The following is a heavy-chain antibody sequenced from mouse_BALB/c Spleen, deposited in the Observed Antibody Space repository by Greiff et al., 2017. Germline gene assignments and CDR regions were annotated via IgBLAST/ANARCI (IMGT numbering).Heavy chain of an antibody. Sequence: QVQLQQSGAELVRPGTSVKVSCKASGYAFTNYLIEWVKQRPGQGLEWIGVINPGSGGTNYNEKFKGTATLTVDTSSSTAYMQLSSLTSEDTAVYFCAREWYFDVWGAGTTVTVSS. CDR1: GYAFTNYL. V-gene: IGHV1-54*01. CDR3: AREWYFDV. J-gene: IGHJ1*01. CDR2: INPGSGGT.